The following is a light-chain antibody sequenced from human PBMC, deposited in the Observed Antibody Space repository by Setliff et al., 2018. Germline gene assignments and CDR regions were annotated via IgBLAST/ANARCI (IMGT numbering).Light chain of an antibody. V-gene: IGLV2-14*03. CDR2: YIL. Sequence: QSALTQPASVSGSPGQSITISCTGTSSDVGGYDFVSWYQQHPGKAPKPMIFYILNRPSGVPDRFSGSKSGNTASLTVSGLQAEDEAHYYCSSYACSDNSVFRTGTKV. CDR3: SSYACSDNSV. J-gene: IGLJ1*01. CDR1: SSDVGGYDF.